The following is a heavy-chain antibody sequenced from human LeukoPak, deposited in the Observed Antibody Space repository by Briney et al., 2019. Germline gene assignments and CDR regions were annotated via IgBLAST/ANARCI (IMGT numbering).Heavy chain of an antibody. CDR3: ASGNWNDRYYFDY. J-gene: IGHJ4*02. Sequence: PGGSLRLSCAASGFTFSSYWMHWVRQAPGKGLVWVSRISSDGSSTSYADSVKGRFTISRDNAKNTLYLQMNSLRAEDTDVYYCASGNWNDRYYFDYWGQGTLVTASS. V-gene: IGHV3-74*01. CDR2: ISSDGSST. CDR1: GFTFSSYW. D-gene: IGHD1-1*01.